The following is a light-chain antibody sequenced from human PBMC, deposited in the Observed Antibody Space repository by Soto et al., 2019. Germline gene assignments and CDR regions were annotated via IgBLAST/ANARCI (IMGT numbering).Light chain of an antibody. CDR3: CSYAGSYTLVV. CDR2: DVT. V-gene: IGLV2-11*01. J-gene: IGLJ2*01. Sequence: QSVLTQPRSVSGSPGQSVTISCTGTSNDVGGYTYVSWYQHHPGKAPQLMIYDVTKRPSGVPDRFSGSKSGNTASLTISGLQAEDEADYYCCSYAGSYTLVVFGGGTKLTVL. CDR1: SNDVGGYTY.